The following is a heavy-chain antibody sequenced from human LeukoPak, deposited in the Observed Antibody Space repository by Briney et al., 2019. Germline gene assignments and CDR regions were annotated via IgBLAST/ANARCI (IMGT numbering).Heavy chain of an antibody. CDR2: LNANSGET. J-gene: IGHJ5*02. Sequence: ASVKVSCKASGYTFTIYDLNWVRQAPGQGREWMGWLNANSGETGYAQNLHGGDTISRDTAIRTVYMELSRLRSEDTAVYYCARDYGGNTGWFDPWGQGTLVTVSS. V-gene: IGHV1-8*03. CDR1: GYTFTIYD. CDR3: ARDYGGNTGWFDP. D-gene: IGHD4-23*01.